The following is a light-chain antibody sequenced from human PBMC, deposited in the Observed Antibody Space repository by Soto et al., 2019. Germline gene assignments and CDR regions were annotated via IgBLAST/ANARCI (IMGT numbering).Light chain of an antibody. V-gene: IGKV3-15*01. J-gene: IGKJ2*03. CDR1: QNVFTN. Sequence: ETVMTQSPATLSVSPGERATLSCRASQNVFTNVAWYQQKPGQAPRLLIYRAFIRATGIPARFSGSGSGTEFTLTISSLQSEDFRIYFCQQFSDWPPYSFGQGTKLEIK. CDR2: RAF. CDR3: QQFSDWPPYS.